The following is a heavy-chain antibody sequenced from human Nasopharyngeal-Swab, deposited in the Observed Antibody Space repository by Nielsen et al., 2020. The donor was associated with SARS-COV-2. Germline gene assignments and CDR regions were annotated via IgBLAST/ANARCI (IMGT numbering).Heavy chain of an antibody. Sequence: GESLKISCAASGFTFSSYSMNLVRQAPGKGLEWVSSISSSSSYIYYADSVKGRFTISRDNAKNSLYLQMNSLRAEDTAVYYCARGPRYQPDAFDIWGQGTMVTVSS. CDR2: ISSSSSYI. CDR3: ARGPRYQPDAFDI. V-gene: IGHV3-21*01. D-gene: IGHD2-2*01. J-gene: IGHJ3*02. CDR1: GFTFSSYS.